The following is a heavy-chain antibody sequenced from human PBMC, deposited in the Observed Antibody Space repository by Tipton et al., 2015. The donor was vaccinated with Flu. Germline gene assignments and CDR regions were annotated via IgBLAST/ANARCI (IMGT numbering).Heavy chain of an antibody. CDR1: GGSISGHY. CDR2: IYFSGST. J-gene: IGHJ4*02. CDR3: ARGSYGELLYFDY. V-gene: IGHV4-59*11. Sequence: LRLSCSVSGGSISGHYWNWIRQPPGKGLEWIGYIYFSGSTEYNPSLRSRVTISLDTSKKHFSLNLSSVIAADTAMYYCARGSYGELLYFDYWGQGTLGIVFS. D-gene: IGHD1-26*01.